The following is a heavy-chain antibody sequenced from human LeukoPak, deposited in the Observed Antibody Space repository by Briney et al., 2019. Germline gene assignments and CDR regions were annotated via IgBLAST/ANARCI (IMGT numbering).Heavy chain of an antibody. Sequence: GHVTISADKSISTAYLQWSSLKASDTAMYYCARSSSWRDAFDIWGQGTMVTVSS. D-gene: IGHD6-13*01. CDR3: ARSSSWRDAFDI. J-gene: IGHJ3*02. V-gene: IGHV5-10-1*01.